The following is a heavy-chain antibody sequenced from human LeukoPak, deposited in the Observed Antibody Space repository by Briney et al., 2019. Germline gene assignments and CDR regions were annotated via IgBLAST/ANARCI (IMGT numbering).Heavy chain of an antibody. CDR2: ISSSLNM. Sequence: GGSLRLSCVASGFTFGGYTINWVRLAPGKGLEWVSSISSSLNMYFAESVKGRFTISRDSAGNSVSLQLNSLRVEDTAVYYCARGAGIVAFDIWGQGTVVTVSS. CDR3: ARGAGIVAFDI. D-gene: IGHD2-15*01. V-gene: IGHV3-21*01. J-gene: IGHJ3*02. CDR1: GFTFGGYT.